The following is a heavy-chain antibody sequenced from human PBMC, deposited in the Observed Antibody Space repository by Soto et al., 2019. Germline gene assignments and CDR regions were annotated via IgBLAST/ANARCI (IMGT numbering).Heavy chain of an antibody. CDR3: ARGGDGHTTSFFDY. CDR1: GASITNYY. V-gene: IGHV4-59*01. J-gene: IGHJ4*01. CDR2: VSYCGST. Sequence: ESLCLSCDVSGASITNYYWSRIRQPPGKGLEWIGYVSYCGSTNYNPSLKSRVTISVDTTKKQLYLKLSSVTAADTAVYYSARGGDGHTTSFFDYWGHGTPVTVSA. D-gene: IGHD3-16*02.